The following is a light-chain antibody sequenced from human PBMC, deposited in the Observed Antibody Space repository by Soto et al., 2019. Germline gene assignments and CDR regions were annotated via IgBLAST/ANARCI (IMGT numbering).Light chain of an antibody. CDR2: GAS. CDR3: QQSGNSPLP. V-gene: IGKV3-20*01. J-gene: IGKJ5*01. CDR1: QSVSSTY. Sequence: EIVLTQSPGTLSLSPGERATLSCRGSQSVSSTYLAWYQQKPGQAPRLLLYGASSRATGIPDRLRGSGSGTDFTLTISRLEPEDFAVYFCQQSGNSPLPFGQGTRLEIK.